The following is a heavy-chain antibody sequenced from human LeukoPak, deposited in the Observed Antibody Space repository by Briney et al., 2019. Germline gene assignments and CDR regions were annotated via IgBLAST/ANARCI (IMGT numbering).Heavy chain of an antibody. CDR1: GFTFSSHW. CDR2: LKQDGSEK. J-gene: IGHJ4*02. CDR3: ARDPYDFWSGYHPGYFDY. V-gene: IGHV3-7*01. Sequence: GALRLPRAASGFTFSSHWVSWVRQAPGEGLEWVANLKQDGSEKYYVDSVKGRFTISRDNAKNSLYLQMNSLRAEDTAVYYCARDPYDFWSGYHPGYFDYWGQGTLVTVSS. D-gene: IGHD3-3*01.